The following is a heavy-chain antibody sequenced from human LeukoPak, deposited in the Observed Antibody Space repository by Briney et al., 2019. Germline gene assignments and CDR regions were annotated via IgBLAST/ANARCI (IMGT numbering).Heavy chain of an antibody. CDR3: SVGRLVADY. Sequence: GGSLRLSCAASGFTFSSYAMSWVRQAQGKGLEWVSAISGSGGSTYYADSVKGRFTISRDNSKNTLYLQMNSLRAEDTAVYYCSVGRLVADYWGQGTLVTVSS. D-gene: IGHD3-9*01. CDR2: ISGSGGST. CDR1: GFTFSSYA. V-gene: IGHV3-23*01. J-gene: IGHJ4*02.